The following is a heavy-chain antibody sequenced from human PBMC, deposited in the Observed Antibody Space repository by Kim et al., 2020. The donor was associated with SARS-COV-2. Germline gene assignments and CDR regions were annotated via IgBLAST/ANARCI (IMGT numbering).Heavy chain of an antibody. D-gene: IGHD6-6*01. CDR2: IYYSGST. V-gene: IGHV4-39*01. CDR3: ARHSVYSSSHFDY. J-gene: IGHJ4*02. CDR1: GGSISSSSYY. Sequence: SETLSLTCTVSGGSISSSSYYWGWIRQPPGKGLEWIGSIYYSGSTYYNPSLKSRVTISVDTSKNQFSLKLSSVTAADTAVYYCARHSVYSSSHFDYWGQGTLVTVSS.